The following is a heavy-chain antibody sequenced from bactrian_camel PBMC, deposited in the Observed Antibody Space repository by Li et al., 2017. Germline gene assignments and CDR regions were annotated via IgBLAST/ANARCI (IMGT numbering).Heavy chain of an antibody. CDR1: RGFDDRDA. Sequence: VQLVESGGGSVQIGGTLTLACTASRGFDDRDAEWGWFRQAPGAQCEMVASVAPDGKEYYSDSVKGRFTISKHRDGNTLTLEMNNLKPEDTAMYYCAADPEGPWIPHGSCGTATIAQDNGYWGQGTQVTV. D-gene: IGHD4*01. J-gene: IGHJ6*01. CDR2: VAPDGKE. CDR3: AADPEGPWIPHGSCGTATIAQDNGY. V-gene: IGHV3S53*01.